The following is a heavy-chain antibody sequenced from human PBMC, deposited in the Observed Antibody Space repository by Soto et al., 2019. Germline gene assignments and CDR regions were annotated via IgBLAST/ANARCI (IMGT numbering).Heavy chain of an antibody. D-gene: IGHD6-13*01. CDR1: GGTFSSYT. J-gene: IGHJ6*02. Sequence: QVQLVQSGAEVKKPGSSVKVSCKASGGTFSSYTISWVRQAPGQGLEWMGRIIPILGIANYAQKFQGRVTXRAXKXTSTAYMELSSLRSEDTAVYYCARGRIAAAGYGMDVWGQGTTVTVSS. CDR3: ARGRIAAAGYGMDV. CDR2: IIPILGIA. V-gene: IGHV1-69*02.